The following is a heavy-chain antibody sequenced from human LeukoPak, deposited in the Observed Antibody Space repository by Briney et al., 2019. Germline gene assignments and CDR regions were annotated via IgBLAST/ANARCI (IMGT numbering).Heavy chain of an antibody. V-gene: IGHV3-48*04. J-gene: IGHJ4*02. D-gene: IGHD2-21*02. CDR2: ITSTSSTT. Sequence: PGGSLRLSCAASGFTFSAYSMNWVRQAPGKGLEWLSYITSTSSTTFYADSVKGRFTISRDNAKNSLYLQMNSLRAEDTAVYYCARDGVTSSVVYWGQGTLVTVSS. CDR1: GFTFSAYS. CDR3: ARDGVTSSVVY.